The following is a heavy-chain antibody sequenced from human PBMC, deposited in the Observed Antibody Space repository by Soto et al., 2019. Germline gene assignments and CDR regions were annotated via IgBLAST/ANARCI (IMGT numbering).Heavy chain of an antibody. D-gene: IGHD5-12*01. CDR2: IVPIVDTS. CDR3: VRVVAIPGYPDN. V-gene: IGHV1-69*12. Sequence: QVQLVQSGAEVRQPASSVKVSCKTSGGTFSSYAISWVRQAPGQGLEWMGGIVPIVDTSTYAQKFQGRVTITAAGSTSTVYVELSSLRSDDTAVYYCVRVVAIPGYPDNWGQGTLVTVSS. J-gene: IGHJ4*02. CDR1: GGTFSSYA.